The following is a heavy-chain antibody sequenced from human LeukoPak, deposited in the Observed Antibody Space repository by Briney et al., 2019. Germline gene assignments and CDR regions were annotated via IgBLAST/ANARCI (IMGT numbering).Heavy chain of an antibody. Sequence: GASVKVSCKASGYTFTSYYMHWVRQAPGQGLEWMGIINPSGGSTSYAQKFQGRVTMTRDMSTSTVYMELSSLRSEDTAVYYCARADTRQSIAAGVNWFDPWGQGILVTVSS. CDR3: ARADTRQSIAAGVNWFDP. J-gene: IGHJ5*02. V-gene: IGHV1-46*01. D-gene: IGHD6-25*01. CDR1: GYTFTSYY. CDR2: INPSGGST.